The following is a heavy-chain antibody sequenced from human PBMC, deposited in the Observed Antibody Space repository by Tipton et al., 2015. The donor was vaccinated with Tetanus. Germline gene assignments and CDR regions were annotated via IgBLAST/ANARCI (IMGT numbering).Heavy chain of an antibody. CDR2: IRSKANNYAT. J-gene: IGHJ4*02. CDR3: AKDGCFSMGCLGSDF. Sequence: SLRLSCAASGFNFGGSAIHWVRQAPGKGLEWVGRIRSKANNYATDFSQSMKGRFTFSRDDSKNTAYLEMNSLKAEDTAVYYCAKDGCFSMGCLGSDFWGQGNLVTVSS. CDR1: GFNFGGSA. V-gene: IGHV3-73*01. D-gene: IGHD3-10*01.